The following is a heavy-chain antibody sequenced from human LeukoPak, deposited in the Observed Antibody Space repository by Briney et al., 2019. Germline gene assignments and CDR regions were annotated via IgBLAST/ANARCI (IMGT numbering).Heavy chain of an antibody. CDR2: INPNSGGT. Sequence: GASVKVSCKASGYTFTRYYMHWVRQAPGQGLEWMGWINPNSGGTNYAQKFQGRVTMTRDTSISTAYMELSRLRSDDTAVYYCASLFYDSSGYYYFDYWGQGTLVTVSS. CDR3: ASLFYDSSGYYYFDY. D-gene: IGHD3-22*01. CDR1: GYTFTRYY. J-gene: IGHJ4*02. V-gene: IGHV1-2*02.